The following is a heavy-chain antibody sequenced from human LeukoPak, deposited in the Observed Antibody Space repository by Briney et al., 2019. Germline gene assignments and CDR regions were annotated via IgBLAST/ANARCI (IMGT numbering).Heavy chain of an antibody. CDR2: FDSEYGET. J-gene: IGHJ6*03. V-gene: IGHV1-24*01. CDR3: ATGPTAIGGFLYSSYYYSYYMDV. Sequence: ATVSVSCKVSGYTLTELSMHWVRQAPGKGLEWMGVFDSEYGETIYAQKFQGRVNMNEDTSTDKAYMELSSLRSEDTAVYYCATGPTAIGGFLYSSYYYSYYMDVWGKGSTVTVSS. D-gene: IGHD3-10*01. CDR1: GYTLTELS.